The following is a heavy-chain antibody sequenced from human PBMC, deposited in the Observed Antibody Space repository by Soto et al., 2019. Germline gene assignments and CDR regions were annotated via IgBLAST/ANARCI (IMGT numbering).Heavy chain of an antibody. CDR2: IYPGDSDT. D-gene: IGHD2-2*01. CDR1: GYSFSVHW. V-gene: IGHV5-51*01. J-gene: IGHJ6*02. Sequence: GXSLKISCKGSGYSFSVHWIGWLRQMPVKGLEWMGIIYPGDSDTRYSPSFQGQVTISADKSISTAYLQWSSLKASDTAMYYCARRAMTYGMDVWGQGTTVTVSS. CDR3: ARRAMTYGMDV.